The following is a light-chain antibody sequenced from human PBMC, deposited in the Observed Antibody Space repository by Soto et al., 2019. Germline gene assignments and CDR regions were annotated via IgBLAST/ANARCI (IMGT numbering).Light chain of an antibody. J-gene: IGKJ4*01. Sequence: DIVMTQSPDSLAVSLGERATINCKSSQSVLYSSNNKNYLAWYQQKPGQPPTRESGVPDRFSGSGSGTDFTLTISSLQAEDVAVYYCQQYYSNALTFGGGTKVEIK. V-gene: IGKV4-1*01. CDR3: QQYYSNALT. CDR1: QSVLYSSNNKNY.